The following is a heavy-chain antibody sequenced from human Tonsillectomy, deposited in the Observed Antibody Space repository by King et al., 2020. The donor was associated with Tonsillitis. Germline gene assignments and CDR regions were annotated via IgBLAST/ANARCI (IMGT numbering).Heavy chain of an antibody. D-gene: IGHD3-10*01. CDR3: AKELGGSGHFDY. Sequence: QLVQSGGGVVQPGRFLRLSCASSGVTFSRYGMHWVRQALGKGMEWVAGISYDGSNKYYADSVKVRFTISRDNSKNTLYLQMNSLRAEDTAVYYCAKELGGSGHFDYWGQGTLVTVSS. CDR2: ISYDGSNK. J-gene: IGHJ4*02. V-gene: IGHV3-30*18. CDR1: GVTFSRYG.